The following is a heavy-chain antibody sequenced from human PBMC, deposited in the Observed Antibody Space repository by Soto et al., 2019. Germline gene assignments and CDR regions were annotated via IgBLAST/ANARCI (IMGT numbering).Heavy chain of an antibody. D-gene: IGHD5-18*01. J-gene: IGHJ4*02. CDR3: ARDRIKDTAMVDGGY. Sequence: ASVKVSCKASGYTFTSYGISWVRQAPGQGLEWMGWISAYNGNTNYAQKLQGRVTMTTDTSTSTAYMELRSLRSDDTAVYYCARDRIKDTAMVDGGYWGQGTLVTVSS. CDR2: ISAYNGNT. V-gene: IGHV1-18*01. CDR1: GYTFTSYG.